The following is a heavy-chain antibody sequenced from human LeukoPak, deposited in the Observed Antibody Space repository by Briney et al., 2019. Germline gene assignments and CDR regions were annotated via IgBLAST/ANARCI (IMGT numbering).Heavy chain of an antibody. CDR3: VRGRLLRSTKYFDH. J-gene: IGHJ4*02. CDR1: GFPVNKYE. CDR2: IDAGATST. D-gene: IGHD2-21*02. Sequence: GGSLRLSCAASGFPVNKYEMHWVRQAPGKGLEWVSYIDAGATSTNYADSVWGRFTLSRDNAQNSVYLQMNSLRDEDTAVYYCVRGRLLRSTKYFDHWGQGALVTVSS. V-gene: IGHV3-48*03.